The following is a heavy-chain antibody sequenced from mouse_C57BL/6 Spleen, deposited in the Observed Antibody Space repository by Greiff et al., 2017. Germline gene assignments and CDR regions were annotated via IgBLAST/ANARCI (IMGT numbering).Heavy chain of an antibody. D-gene: IGHD2-1*01. CDR2: IDTSDSAT. Sequence: VQLQQPGAELVRPGSSLKLSCKASGYTFSSYWMHWVQQRPIQGLEWIANIDTSDSATHYTQKLKDKATLTVDKSTSTAYMQLSSLTSEDSAVYYCARWGNYVHFDYWGQGTTLTVSS. CDR1: GYTFSSYW. V-gene: IGHV1-52*01. CDR3: ARWGNYVHFDY. J-gene: IGHJ2*01.